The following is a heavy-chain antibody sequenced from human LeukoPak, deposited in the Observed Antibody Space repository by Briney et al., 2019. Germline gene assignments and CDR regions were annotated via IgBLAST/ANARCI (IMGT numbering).Heavy chain of an antibody. CDR3: ARLFWSGYYHDY. D-gene: IGHD3-3*01. Sequence: GASVKVSCVTSGYTFTDYGISWVRQAPGQGLEWLGWISAYNGNTNYAQKLQGRVTMTTDTSTSTAYMELRSLRSDDTAVYYCARLFWSGYYHDYWGQGTLVTVSS. J-gene: IGHJ4*02. V-gene: IGHV1-18*01. CDR2: ISAYNGNT. CDR1: GYTFTDYG.